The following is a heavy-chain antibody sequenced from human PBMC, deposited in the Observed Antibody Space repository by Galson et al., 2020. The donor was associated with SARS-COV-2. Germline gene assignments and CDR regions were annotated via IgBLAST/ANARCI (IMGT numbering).Heavy chain of an antibody. V-gene: IGHV1-18*04. D-gene: IGHD3-9*01. CDR1: GYTFTSYG. Sequence: ASVKVSCKASGYTFTSYGISWVRQAPGQGLEWMGWISAYNGNTNYAQKLQGRVTMTTDTSTSTAYMELRSLRSDDTAVYYCASPTHFDWLFSSTYYGMDVWGQGTTVTVSS. CDR2: ISAYNGNT. J-gene: IGHJ6*02. CDR3: ASPTHFDWLFSSTYYGMDV.